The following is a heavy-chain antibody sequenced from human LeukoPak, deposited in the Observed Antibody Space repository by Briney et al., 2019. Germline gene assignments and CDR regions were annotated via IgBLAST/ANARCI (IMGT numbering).Heavy chain of an antibody. J-gene: IGHJ3*02. Sequence: GGSLRLSCAASGFTFSSYWMTWVRQAPGKGLEWVANIKQAGSEKYYVDSVKGRFTISRDNDHNSLYLQMNSLRAEDTAVYYCARRVVTATDDAFDIWGQATMVTVSS. CDR3: ARRVVTATDDAFDI. CDR1: GFTFSSYW. D-gene: IGHD2-21*02. CDR2: IKQAGSEK. V-gene: IGHV3-7*03.